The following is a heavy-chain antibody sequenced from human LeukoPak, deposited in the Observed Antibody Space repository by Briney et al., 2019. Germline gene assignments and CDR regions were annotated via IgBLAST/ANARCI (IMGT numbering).Heavy chain of an antibody. CDR2: ISYHGSVD. J-gene: IGHJ4*02. CDR1: GFTFSSYS. Sequence: PGGSLRLSCAASGFTFSSYSMNWVRQAPGKGLEWVAVISYHGSVDYYADYVKGRLTISRDNSKNMLYLEINSLRSEDTAVYYCAKEGASYDNVWRSDFDSWGQGTLVTVSS. CDR3: AKEGASYDNVWRSDFDS. V-gene: IGHV3-30*18. D-gene: IGHD3-16*01.